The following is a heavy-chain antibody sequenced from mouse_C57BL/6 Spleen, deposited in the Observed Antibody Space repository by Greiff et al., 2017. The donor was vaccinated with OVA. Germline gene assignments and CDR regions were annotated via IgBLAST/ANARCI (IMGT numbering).Heavy chain of an antibody. CDR1: GYTFTDYN. Sequence: VQLKQSGPELVKPGASVKIPCKASGYTFTDYNMDWVKQSHGKSLEWIGDINPNNGGTIYNQKFKGKATLTVDKSSSTAYMELRSLTSEDTAVYYCARDYYGSSPAWFADWGQGTLVTVSA. CDR3: ARDYYGSSPAWFAD. D-gene: IGHD1-1*01. J-gene: IGHJ3*01. CDR2: INPNNGGT. V-gene: IGHV1-18*01.